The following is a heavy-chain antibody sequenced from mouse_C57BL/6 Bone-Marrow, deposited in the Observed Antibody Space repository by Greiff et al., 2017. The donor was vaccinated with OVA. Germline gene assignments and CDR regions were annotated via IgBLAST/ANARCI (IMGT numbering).Heavy chain of an antibody. CDR1: DSEVFPIAY. CDR2: ILPSIGRT. Sequence: VQLQQSGSELRSPGSSVKLSCKDFDSEVFPIAYMSWVRHKPGHGFQWIGGILPSIGRTIYGAKFEDKATLDADTLSNTAYLELNSLTSEDSAIYYCARRYYGSNYWGQGTTLTVSA. CDR3: ARRYYGSNY. J-gene: IGHJ2*01. D-gene: IGHD1-1*01. V-gene: IGHV15-2*01.